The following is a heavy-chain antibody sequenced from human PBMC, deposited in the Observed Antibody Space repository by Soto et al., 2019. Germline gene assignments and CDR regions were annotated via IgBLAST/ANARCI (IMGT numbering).Heavy chain of an antibody. CDR2: IYYSGST. CDR3: ASAYDYIWGSYRYDAFDI. Sequence: SETLSLTCTVSGGSISSSSYYWGWIRQPPGKGLEWIGSIYYSGSTYYNPSLKSRVTISVDTSKNQFSLKLSSVTAADTAVYYCASAYDYIWGSYRYDAFDIWGQGTMVT. V-gene: IGHV4-39*01. D-gene: IGHD3-16*02. J-gene: IGHJ3*02. CDR1: GGSISSSSYY.